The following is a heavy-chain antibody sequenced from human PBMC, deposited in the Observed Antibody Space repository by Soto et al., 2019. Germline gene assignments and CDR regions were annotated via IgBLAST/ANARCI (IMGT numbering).Heavy chain of an antibody. D-gene: IGHD4-17*01. CDR3: ARRYGASFDY. Sequence: LSLTCTVSGGSISSYYWSWIRQPPGKGLEWIGYIYYSGSTYYNPSLKSRVTISVDTSKDQFSLKLSSVTAADTAVYYCARRYGASFDYWGQGTLVTVSS. CDR2: IYYSGST. J-gene: IGHJ4*02. CDR1: GGSISSYY. V-gene: IGHV4-59*01.